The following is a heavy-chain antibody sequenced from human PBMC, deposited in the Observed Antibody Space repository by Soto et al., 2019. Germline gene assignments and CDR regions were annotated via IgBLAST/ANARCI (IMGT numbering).Heavy chain of an antibody. V-gene: IGHV3-66*01. Sequence: PGGSLRLSCAASGFTVSSNYMSWVRQAPGKGLEWVSVIYSGGSTYYADSVKGRFTISRDNSKNTLYLQMNSLRAEDPAVYYCARDRARWVGATSPLDAFEIWCQGTMVTVSS. CDR1: GFTVSSNY. D-gene: IGHD1-26*01. CDR2: IYSGGST. CDR3: ARDRARWVGATSPLDAFEI. J-gene: IGHJ3*02.